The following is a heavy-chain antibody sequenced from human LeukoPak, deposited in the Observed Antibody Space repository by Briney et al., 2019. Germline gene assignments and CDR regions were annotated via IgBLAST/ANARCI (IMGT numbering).Heavy chain of an antibody. Sequence: PGGSLRLSCAASGFTVSSNYMSWVRQAPGKGLEWVSVIYSGGSTYYADSVKGRFTISRDNSKNTLYLQMNSLRAEDTAVYYCAREVDTAMVTGFDYWGQGTLVTVSS. CDR3: AREVDTAMVTGFDY. V-gene: IGHV3-66*02. D-gene: IGHD5-18*01. CDR1: GFTVSSNY. CDR2: IYSGGST. J-gene: IGHJ4*02.